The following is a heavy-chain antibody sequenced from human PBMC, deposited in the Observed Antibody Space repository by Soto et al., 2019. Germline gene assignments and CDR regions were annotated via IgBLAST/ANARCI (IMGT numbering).Heavy chain of an antibody. J-gene: IGHJ4*02. CDR2: ISSSSSYT. Sequence: QVQLVESGGGLVKPGGSLRLSCAASGFTFSDYYMSWIRQAPGKGLEWASYISSSSSYTNYADSVKGRFTISRDNAKNSLYLQMNSLRAEDTAVYYCARDKLWFGESTAFDYWGQGTLVTVSS. V-gene: IGHV3-11*06. CDR3: ARDKLWFGESTAFDY. CDR1: GFTFSDYY. D-gene: IGHD3-10*01.